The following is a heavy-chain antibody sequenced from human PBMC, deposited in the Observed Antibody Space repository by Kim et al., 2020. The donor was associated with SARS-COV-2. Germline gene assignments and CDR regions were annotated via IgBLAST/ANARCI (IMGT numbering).Heavy chain of an antibody. D-gene: IGHD4-17*01. Sequence: GGSLRLSCAASGFTFSSYWMHWVRQGPGKGLVWVSRIKGDGSSIRYADSVRGRFTISRDNAKNMLYLQMTSLRAEDTAVYYCTRDLDYGGYSNFDYWGQGTLVTVSS. V-gene: IGHV3-74*01. CDR2: IKGDGSSI. CDR3: TRDLDYGGYSNFDY. J-gene: IGHJ4*02. CDR1: GFTFSSYW.